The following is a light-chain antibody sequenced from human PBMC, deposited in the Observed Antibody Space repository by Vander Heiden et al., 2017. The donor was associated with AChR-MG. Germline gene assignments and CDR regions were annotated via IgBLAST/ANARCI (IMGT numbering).Light chain of an antibody. J-gene: IGKJ2*03. CDR1: QGIIND. Sequence: DIQMTQSPSSLSASVGDRVTITCRASQGIINDLGWFQQTPGKAPKRLINIASNLQCGVPSWFCGRGSGPAFTLSFVCLQPGVFATYFCRPPNCSPFCFGQGTKLEIK. CDR2: IAS. V-gene: IGKV1-17*01. CDR3: RPPNCSPFC.